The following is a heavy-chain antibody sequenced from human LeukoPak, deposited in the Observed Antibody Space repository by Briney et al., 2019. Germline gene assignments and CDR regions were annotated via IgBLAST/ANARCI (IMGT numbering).Heavy chain of an antibody. CDR1: GFTFSSYA. J-gene: IGHJ4*02. CDR3: ARGGYRLYYFDY. Sequence: GGSLRLSCAASGFTFSSYAMSWVRQAPGKGLEWVSAISGSGGSTYYADSVKGRFTISRDNSKNTLYLQMNSLRAEDTAVYYCARGGYRLYYFDYWGQGTLVTVSS. CDR2: ISGSGGST. V-gene: IGHV3-23*01. D-gene: IGHD6-13*01.